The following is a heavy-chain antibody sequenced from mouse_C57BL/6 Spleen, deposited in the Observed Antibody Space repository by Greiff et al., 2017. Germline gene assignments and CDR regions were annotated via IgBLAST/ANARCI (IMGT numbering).Heavy chain of an antibody. J-gene: IGHJ4*01. CDR1: GYTFTSYW. CDR3: ARDGTMVTPYYAMDY. V-gene: IGHV1-61*01. D-gene: IGHD2-2*01. Sequence: VQLQQPGAELVRPGSSVKLSCKASGYTFTSYWMDWVKQRPGQGLEWIGNIYPSDSETHYNQKFKDKATLTVDKSSSTAYMQLSSLTSEDSAVYYCARDGTMVTPYYAMDYWGQGTSVTVSS. CDR2: IYPSDSET.